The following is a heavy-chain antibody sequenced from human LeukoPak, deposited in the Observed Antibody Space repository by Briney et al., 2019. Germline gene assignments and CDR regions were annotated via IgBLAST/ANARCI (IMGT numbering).Heavy chain of an antibody. J-gene: IGHJ4*02. CDR1: GFTFSSYG. D-gene: IGHD3-22*01. Sequence: GGSLRLSCAASGFTFSSYGMHWVRQAPGKGLEWVAVISYDGSNKYYADSVKGRFTISIDNSKNTLYLQMNSLRAEDTAVYYCAINSHDSSGYYPHWGQGTLVTVSS. V-gene: IGHV3-30*03. CDR2: ISYDGSNK. CDR3: AINSHDSSGYYPH.